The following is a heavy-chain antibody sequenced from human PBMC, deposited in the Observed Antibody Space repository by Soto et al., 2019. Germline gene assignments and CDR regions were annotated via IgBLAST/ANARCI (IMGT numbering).Heavy chain of an antibody. J-gene: IGHJ4*02. CDR3: ARERYSYDFDY. D-gene: IGHD5-18*01. Sequence: PSETLSLTCTVSGGSISSYYWSWIRQPPGKGLEWIGHIAYSGSTDYNPSLKSPVTLSIDTSKNQFSLKLMSVTAADPAVYYCARERYSYDFDYWGQGTLVTVSS. CDR1: GGSISSYY. CDR2: IAYSGST. V-gene: IGHV4-59*01.